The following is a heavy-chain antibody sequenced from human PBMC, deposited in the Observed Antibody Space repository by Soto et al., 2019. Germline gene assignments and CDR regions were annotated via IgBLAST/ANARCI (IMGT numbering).Heavy chain of an antibody. J-gene: IGHJ3*02. CDR1: GYTFTSYG. CDR3: ARDPGYSTTWHQAFDI. Sequence: QVQLVQSGAEVKKPGASVKVSCKASGYTFTSYGISWVRQAPGQGPEWMGRISTYNGNTNYVQKLQGRVTMTTDTSTNTGYMALRSLRYDDTAVYYCARDPGYSTTWHQAFDIWGQGTMVTVSS. CDR2: ISTYNGNT. V-gene: IGHV1-18*01. D-gene: IGHD6-13*01.